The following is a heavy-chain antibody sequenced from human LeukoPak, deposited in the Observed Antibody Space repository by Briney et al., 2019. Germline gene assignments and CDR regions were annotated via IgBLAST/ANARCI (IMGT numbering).Heavy chain of an antibody. J-gene: IGHJ4*02. D-gene: IGHD1-26*01. CDR3: AKVRYSGSYYDY. CDR1: GFTFSTYN. CDR2: ISSSSTYM. V-gene: IGHV3-21*04. Sequence: GGSLRLSCVASGFTFSTYNMNWVRQAPGKGLEWVSSISSSSTYMYYADSVKGRFTISRDNSKNTLYLQMNSLRAEDTAVYYCAKVRYSGSYYDYWGQGTLVTVSS.